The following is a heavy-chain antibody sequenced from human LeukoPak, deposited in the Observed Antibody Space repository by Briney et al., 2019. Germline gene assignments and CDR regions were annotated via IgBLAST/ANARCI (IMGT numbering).Heavy chain of an antibody. CDR1: GGSISSYY. Sequence: SETLCLTCTVSGGSISSYYWSWIRQPPGKGLEWIGYIYYSGSTNYNPSLKSRVTISVDTSKNQFSLKLSSVTAADTAVYYCAREGRARGYSLDAWGQGILVTVSS. V-gene: IGHV4-59*01. D-gene: IGHD5-18*01. CDR3: AREGRARGYSLDA. J-gene: IGHJ5*02. CDR2: IYYSGST.